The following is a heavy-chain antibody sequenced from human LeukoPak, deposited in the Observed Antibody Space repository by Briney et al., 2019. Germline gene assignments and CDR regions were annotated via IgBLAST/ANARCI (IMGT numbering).Heavy chain of an antibody. Sequence: GASVKVSCKASGYTITDYYLHWVRQAPGQGLEWMGWIIPNTGGTNYAQKFQDWGTMSSDTSISTGYMELSSLSSDDTAVYYCARGSPSYAQWHFDLWGRGTLVTVSS. CDR2: IIPNTGGT. D-gene: IGHD2/OR15-2a*01. J-gene: IGHJ2*01. V-gene: IGHV1-2*04. CDR1: GYTITDYY. CDR3: ARGSPSYAQWHFDL.